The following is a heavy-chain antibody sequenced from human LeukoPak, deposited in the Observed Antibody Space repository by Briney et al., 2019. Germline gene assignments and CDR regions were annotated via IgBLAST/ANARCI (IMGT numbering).Heavy chain of an antibody. CDR1: GGSISSGDYY. V-gene: IGHV4-30-4*01. CDR2: IYYSGST. D-gene: IGHD2-2*01. J-gene: IGHJ5*02. CDR3: AREVPAANWFDP. Sequence: SQTLSLTCNVSGGSISSGDYYWSWIRQPPGKGLEWIGYIYYSGSTYYNPSLKSRVTISVDTSKNQFSLKLSSVTAADTAVYYWAREVPAANWFDPWGQGTLVTVSS.